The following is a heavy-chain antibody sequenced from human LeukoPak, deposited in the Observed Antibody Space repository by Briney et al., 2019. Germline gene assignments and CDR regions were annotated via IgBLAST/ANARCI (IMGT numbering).Heavy chain of an antibody. V-gene: IGHV1-58*02. CDR1: GFTFTSSA. CDR3: AAGKYCTNGVCFDY. J-gene: IGHJ4*02. D-gene: IGHD2-8*01. Sequence: ASVKVSFKASGFTFTSSAMQWVRQARGQRLEWIGWIVVGSGNTNYAQKFQERVTITRDMSTSTAYMELSSLRSEDTAVYYCAAGKYCTNGVCFDYWGQGTLVTVSS. CDR2: IVVGSGNT.